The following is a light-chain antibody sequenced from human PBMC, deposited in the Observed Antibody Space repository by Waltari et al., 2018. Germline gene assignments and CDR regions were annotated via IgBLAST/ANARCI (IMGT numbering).Light chain of an antibody. CDR2: KVT. J-gene: IGKJ2*01. Sequence: DIVMTQTPLSLPVTPGESASISCRSSQSLLYSNGNTYFHWYLQKQDQSPRLLIYKVTNRESGVPDRSSGSGPGTDFTLRISRVEPEYVGVYYCLQTSKDPYTFGQGTKVEIK. CDR3: LQTSKDPYT. V-gene: IGKV2-40*01. CDR1: QSLLYSNGNTY.